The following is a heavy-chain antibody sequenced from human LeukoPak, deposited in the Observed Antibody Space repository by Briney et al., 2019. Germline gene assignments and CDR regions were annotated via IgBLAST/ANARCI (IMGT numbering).Heavy chain of an antibody. J-gene: IGHJ4*02. D-gene: IGHD6-19*01. V-gene: IGHV3-23*01. CDR3: AKEEGSEAVADY. CDR1: GFTFGDYA. CDR2: ISGSGGST. Sequence: GGSLRLSCTASGFTFGDYALSWFRQAPGKGLEWVSAISGSGGSTYYAASVRGRFTISRDYSKNTLYLRMNSLRAEDTAIYYCAKEEGSEAVADYWGQGTLVTVSS.